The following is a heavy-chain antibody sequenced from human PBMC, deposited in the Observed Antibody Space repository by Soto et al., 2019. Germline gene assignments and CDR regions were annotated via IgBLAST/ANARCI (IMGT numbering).Heavy chain of an antibody. CDR3: ARRKTNYGAPWYFDY. CDR1: GYTFTSYG. Sequence: ASVKVSCKASGYTFTSYGISWVRQAPGQGLEWMGWISAYNGNTNNAQKLQGRVTMTTDKSTSTAYMDLRSLRSDDTAVYYCARRKTNYGAPWYFDYWGQGTLVTVSS. D-gene: IGHD4-17*01. CDR2: ISAYNGNT. V-gene: IGHV1-18*01. J-gene: IGHJ4*02.